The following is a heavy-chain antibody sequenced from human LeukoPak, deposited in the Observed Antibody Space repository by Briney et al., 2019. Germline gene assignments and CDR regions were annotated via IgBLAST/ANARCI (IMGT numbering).Heavy chain of an antibody. CDR1: GFTFSSYA. Sequence: PGGSLRLSCAASGFTFSSYAMSWVRQAPGKGLEWVSAISGSGGSTYYADSVKGRFTISRDNSKNTLYLQMNSLRAEDTAVYYCAKDGKLLPVYCNSTSCFAQHWGQGTLVTVSS. D-gene: IGHD2-2*01. V-gene: IGHV3-23*01. CDR2: ISGSGGST. J-gene: IGHJ1*01. CDR3: AKDGKLLPVYCNSTSCFAQH.